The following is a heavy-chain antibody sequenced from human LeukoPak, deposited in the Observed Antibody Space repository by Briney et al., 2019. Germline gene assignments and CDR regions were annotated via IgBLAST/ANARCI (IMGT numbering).Heavy chain of an antibody. Sequence: KPSQTLSLTCTVSGGSISSGGYYWSWIRQHPGKGREWIGYIYYSGSTYYNPSLKSRVTISVDTSKNQLSLKLSSVTAADTAVYYCAREPGELGYCSSTSCYLDNNWFDPWGQGTLVTVSS. D-gene: IGHD2-2*01. CDR1: GGSISSGGYY. V-gene: IGHV4-31*03. CDR2: IYYSGST. J-gene: IGHJ5*02. CDR3: AREPGELGYCSSTSCYLDNNWFDP.